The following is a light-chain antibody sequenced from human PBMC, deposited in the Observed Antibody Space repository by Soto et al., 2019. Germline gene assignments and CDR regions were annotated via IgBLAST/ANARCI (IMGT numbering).Light chain of an antibody. J-gene: IGKJ4*01. CDR2: KAS. CDR3: QQLNSYPLT. Sequence: DIQVTQSPSSLSASVGDRVTITFRASQSISSWLAWYQQKPGKAPKLLIYKASSLESGVPSRFSGSGSGTEFTLTISILQPDDFATYYCQQLNSYPLTFGGGTKVDIK. CDR1: QSISSW. V-gene: IGKV1-5*03.